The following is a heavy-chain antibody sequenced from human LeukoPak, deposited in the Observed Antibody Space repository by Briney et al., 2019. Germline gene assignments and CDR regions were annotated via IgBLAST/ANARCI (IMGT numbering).Heavy chain of an antibody. CDR3: ARKKYCSSTNCYKGWFDP. D-gene: IGHD2-2*02. CDR2: IIPIFGTA. Sequence: ASVKVSCKASGGTFSSYAISWVRQAPGQGLEWVGGIIPIFGTANYAQKFQGRVTITADKSTSTAYMELSSLRSEDTAVYYCARKKYCSSTNCYKGWFDPWGQGTLVTVSS. V-gene: IGHV1-69*06. J-gene: IGHJ5*02. CDR1: GGTFSSYA.